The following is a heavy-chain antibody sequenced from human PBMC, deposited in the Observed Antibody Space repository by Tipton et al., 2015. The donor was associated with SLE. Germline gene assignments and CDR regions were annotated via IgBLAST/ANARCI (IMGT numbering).Heavy chain of an antibody. D-gene: IGHD5-18*01. CDR2: IYYTGTTT. V-gene: IGHV4-39*07. CDR1: GGSVSSSSKY. J-gene: IGHJ5*02. Sequence: TLSLTCPVSGGSVSSSSKYWAWIRPPPGKGLEWIGSIYYTGTTTYYNSFLKSRVTMSVDTSKNQFSLRLTSVIAADTAVYYCARLHGYSYGLNWFDPWGQGTLISVSS. CDR3: ARLHGYSYGLNWFDP.